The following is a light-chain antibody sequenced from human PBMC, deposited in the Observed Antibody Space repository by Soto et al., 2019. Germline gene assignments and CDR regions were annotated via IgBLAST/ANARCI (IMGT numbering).Light chain of an antibody. V-gene: IGKV3-11*01. CDR3: RQRGNGHQWT. Sequence: EIVLTQSPATLSLSPGERATLSCRASQSVSDYLAWYQQKPGQPPRLIIYDAAKRATGIPHRFRSSGSTTDLTLTISSLEPEDFAVYYCRQRGNGHQWTFCQGTKVDI. CDR1: QSVSDY. CDR2: DAA. J-gene: IGKJ1*01.